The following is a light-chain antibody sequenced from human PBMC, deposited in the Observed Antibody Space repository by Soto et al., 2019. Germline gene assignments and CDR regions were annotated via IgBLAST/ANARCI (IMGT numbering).Light chain of an antibody. J-gene: IGKJ1*01. V-gene: IGKV3-15*01. CDR1: QSVSGN. CDR3: QQYNNWPPA. Sequence: EIVMTQSPATLSVSPGERATLSCRASQSVSGNLAWYQQKPGQAPRLLIYAASTRPTAIPARFSGSGSGTEFTLTISSLQSEDFAAYYCQQYNNWPPAFGQGTKVEIK. CDR2: AAS.